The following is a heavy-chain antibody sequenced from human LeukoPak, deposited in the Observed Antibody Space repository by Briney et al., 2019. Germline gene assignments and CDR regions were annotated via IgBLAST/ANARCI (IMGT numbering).Heavy chain of an antibody. Sequence: SETLSLTCTVSGGSISSSSYYWGWIRQPPGKGLEWIGSIYYSGSTYYNPSLESRVTISVDTSKNQFSLKLSSVTAADTAVYYCARGAYDFWSGYHQIDYWGQGTLVTVSS. CDR3: ARGAYDFWSGYHQIDY. J-gene: IGHJ4*02. V-gene: IGHV4-39*01. CDR1: GGSISSSSYY. D-gene: IGHD3-3*01. CDR2: IYYSGST.